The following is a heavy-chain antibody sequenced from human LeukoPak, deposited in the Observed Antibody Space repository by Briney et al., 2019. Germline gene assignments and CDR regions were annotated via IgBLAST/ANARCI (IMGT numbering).Heavy chain of an antibody. Sequence: GGSLRLSCAASGFTFSSYAMSWVRQAPGKGLEWVSAISGSGGSTYYADSVKGRFTISRDNSKNTLYLQMNSLRAEDTAVYYCANLRGYYDSSLGAFDIWGQGTMVTVSS. CDR1: GFTFSSYA. CDR2: ISGSGGST. CDR3: ANLRGYYDSSLGAFDI. D-gene: IGHD3-22*01. V-gene: IGHV3-23*01. J-gene: IGHJ3*02.